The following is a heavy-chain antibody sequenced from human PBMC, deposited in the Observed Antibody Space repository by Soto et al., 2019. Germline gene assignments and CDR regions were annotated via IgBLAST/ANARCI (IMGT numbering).Heavy chain of an antibody. Sequence: VQLMQSGAEVKQPGSSVKVSCKASGGTFSSHSINWVRQDPGQGLEWMGGIITLFGTANYAQNFQGRVTITADQSTSTAYMELNSLRSDDTAVYYCAREVGYGDFSAALLDWGQGTLVTVSS. CDR2: IITLFGTA. V-gene: IGHV1-69*01. J-gene: IGHJ4*02. CDR1: GGTFSSHS. CDR3: AREVGYGDFSAALLD. D-gene: IGHD4-17*01.